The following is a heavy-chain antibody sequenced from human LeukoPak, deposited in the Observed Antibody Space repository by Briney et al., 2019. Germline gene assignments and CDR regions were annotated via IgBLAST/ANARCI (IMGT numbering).Heavy chain of an antibody. CDR1: GYTFTGYY. Sequence: GASVKVSCKASGYTFTGYYMHWVRQAPGQGLEWMGIINPSSGSTSYAQKFQGRVTMTRDTSTSTVYMELSSLRSEDTAVYHCARERWAAAAAIFDYWGQGTLVTVSS. CDR2: INPSSGST. V-gene: IGHV1-46*01. J-gene: IGHJ4*02. CDR3: ARERWAAAAAIFDY. D-gene: IGHD6-13*01.